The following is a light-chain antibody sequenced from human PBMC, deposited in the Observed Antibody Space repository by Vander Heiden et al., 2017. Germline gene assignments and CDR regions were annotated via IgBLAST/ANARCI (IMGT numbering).Light chain of an antibody. CDR3: SSYAGSNNLVI. Sequence: QSALTQPPSASGSPGPSVTISCTGTSSDVGGYNYVSWYQQHPGKAPKLMISEVTKRPSGVPDRFSGSKSGNTASLTVSGLQAEDEADYYCSSYAGSNNLVIFGGGTKLTVL. V-gene: IGLV2-8*01. J-gene: IGLJ2*01. CDR1: SSDVGGYNY. CDR2: EVT.